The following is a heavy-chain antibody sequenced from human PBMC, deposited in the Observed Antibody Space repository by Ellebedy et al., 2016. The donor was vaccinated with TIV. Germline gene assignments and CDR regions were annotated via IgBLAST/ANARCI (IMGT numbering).Heavy chain of an antibody. V-gene: IGHV3-53*04. CDR3: AKGSFPFGDKSERIYSFQY. J-gene: IGHJ4*02. Sequence: GESLKISCTASGFIVSTNHMSPVRQAPGKGPEWVGDYTNYADSVKGRFTISTHNSRNTLYLQMTNLRTEDTAVYYCAKGSFPFGDKSERIYSFQYWGQGTLVTVSS. CDR2: DYT. CDR1: GFIVSTNH. D-gene: IGHD3-10*01.